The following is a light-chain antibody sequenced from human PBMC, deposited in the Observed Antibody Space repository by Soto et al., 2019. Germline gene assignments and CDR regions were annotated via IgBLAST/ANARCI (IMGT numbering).Light chain of an antibody. CDR1: SSNIGAGYD. CDR2: GNS. V-gene: IGLV1-40*01. CDR3: QSYDSSLSVV. J-gene: IGLJ2*01. Sequence: QSVLMQLPSVSGAPGQRVTISCTGSSSNIGAGYDVHWYQQLPGTAPKLLIYGNSNRPSGVPDRFSGSKSGTSASLAITGLQAEDEADYYCQSYDSSLSVVFGGGTKLTVL.